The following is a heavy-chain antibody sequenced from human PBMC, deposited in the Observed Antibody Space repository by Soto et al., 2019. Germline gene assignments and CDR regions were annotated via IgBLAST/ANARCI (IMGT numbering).Heavy chain of an antibody. CDR2: VSGNNGAS. CDR1: GYTSADFG. D-gene: IGHD2-2*01. V-gene: IGHV1-18*04. J-gene: IGHJ5*01. Sequence: ASVKVPCKASGYTSADFGISWVRQAPGQGLEWMGWVSGNNGASNPAPKVQGRITMTLDTSTGVSYMALRSLRSDDTAIYYCVRDQKYFRVNGNWFDSWGQGTLVTVPS. CDR3: VRDQKYFRVNGNWFDS.